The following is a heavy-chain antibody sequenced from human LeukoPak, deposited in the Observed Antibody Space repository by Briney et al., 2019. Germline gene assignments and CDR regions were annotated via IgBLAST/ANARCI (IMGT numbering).Heavy chain of an antibody. CDR1: GYTFTSYG. D-gene: IGHD3-22*01. CDR3: ARESPVYYDSSCDY. V-gene: IGHV1-18*01. Sequence: ASVKVSCKASGYTFTSYGISWVRQAPGQGLEWMGWISAYNGNTNYAQKLQGRVTMTTDTSTSTAYMELRGLRSDDTAVYYCARESPVYYDSSCDYWGQGTLVTVSS. J-gene: IGHJ4*02. CDR2: ISAYNGNT.